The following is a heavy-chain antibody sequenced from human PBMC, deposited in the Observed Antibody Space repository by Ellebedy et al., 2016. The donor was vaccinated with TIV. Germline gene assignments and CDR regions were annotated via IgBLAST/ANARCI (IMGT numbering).Heavy chain of an antibody. Sequence: ASVKVSXKVSGYTFTRYGMSWVRQAPGQGLEWMGWIAVYNGHTKYAQKFQDRDVMTTETATSTVYMELRILRSDDTAVYYCARSRLGGGHWYFDFWGRGTLVTVSS. CDR2: IAVYNGHT. CDR3: ARSRLGGGHWYFDF. J-gene: IGHJ2*01. V-gene: IGHV1-18*01. CDR1: GYTFTRYG. D-gene: IGHD3-10*01.